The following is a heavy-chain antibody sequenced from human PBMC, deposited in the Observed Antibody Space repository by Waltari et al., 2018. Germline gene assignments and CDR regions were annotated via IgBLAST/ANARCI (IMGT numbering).Heavy chain of an antibody. CDR1: GGSFSGYY. CDR3: ARAAQYDFWSGYYSYFDY. V-gene: IGHV4-34*01. Sequence: QVQLQQWGAGLLKPSETLSLTCAVYGGSFSGYYWSWIRQPPGTGLEWVGELNHSGSTNYNPSLKSRVTISVDTSKNQFSLKLSSVTAADTAVYYCARAAQYDFWSGYYSYFDYWGQGTLVTVSS. D-gene: IGHD3-3*01. J-gene: IGHJ4*02. CDR2: LNHSGST.